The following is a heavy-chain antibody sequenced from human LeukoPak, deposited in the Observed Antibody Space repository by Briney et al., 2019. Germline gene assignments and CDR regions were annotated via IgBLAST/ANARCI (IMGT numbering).Heavy chain of an antibody. Sequence: SGTLSLTCTVSGGSVRSYYWHWIRQPPGKGLEWIGDVYYNGNTNNNPSLKSRVTIGLDTSKNQFSLKLKSVTAADTAVYYCARDISGTYDWGPGILVTVSS. CDR1: GGSVRSYY. CDR3: ARDISGTYD. CDR2: VYYNGNT. D-gene: IGHD1-7*01. J-gene: IGHJ4*02. V-gene: IGHV4-59*02.